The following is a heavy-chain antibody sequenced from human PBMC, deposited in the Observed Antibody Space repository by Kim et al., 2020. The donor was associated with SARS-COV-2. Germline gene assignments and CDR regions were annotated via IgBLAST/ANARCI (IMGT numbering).Heavy chain of an antibody. V-gene: IGHV3-7*01. CDR1: GVTLNSHW. Sequence: GGSLRLSCAASGVTLNSHWMTWVRQVPGKGLEWVANINVDGRDTFYVDSLKGRFTISRDNTKSTLYLQMDSLRAEDTAIYYCATYLDSVFEYWRQAAVVT. CDR3: ATYLDSVFEY. D-gene: IGHD3-9*01. CDR2: INVDGRDT. J-gene: IGHJ4*02.